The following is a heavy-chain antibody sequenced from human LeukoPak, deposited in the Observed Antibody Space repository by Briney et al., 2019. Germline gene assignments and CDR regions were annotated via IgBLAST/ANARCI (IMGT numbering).Heavy chain of an antibody. CDR3: ARVGARITGTRTGYQDAFDI. CDR2: ISWNSVTI. V-gene: IGHV3-9*01. J-gene: IGHJ3*02. D-gene: IGHD1-7*01. CDR1: GFIFDNYV. Sequence: PGGSLRLSCAAPGFIFDNYVMHWVRQAPGKGLEWVSGISWNSVTIRYADSVRGRFPISRDNSKNTLYLQMNSLRAEDTAVYYCARVGARITGTRTGYQDAFDIWGQGTMVTVSS.